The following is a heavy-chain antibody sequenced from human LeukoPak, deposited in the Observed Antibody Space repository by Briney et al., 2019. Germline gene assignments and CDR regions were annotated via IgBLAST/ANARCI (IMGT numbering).Heavy chain of an antibody. CDR3: VRAVIRASNGGSHYYYMDV. J-gene: IGHJ6*03. CDR2: IYYSGST. CDR1: GGSISSGSYY. D-gene: IGHD5-18*01. Sequence: PSQTLSLTCTVSGGSISSGSYYWSWIRQPPGKGLEWIGYIYYSGSTNYNPSLKSRVTVSIDTSTNHFSLKLSSVTAADTAMYYCVRAVIRASNGGSHYYYMDVWGKGTTVIVSS. V-gene: IGHV4-61*03.